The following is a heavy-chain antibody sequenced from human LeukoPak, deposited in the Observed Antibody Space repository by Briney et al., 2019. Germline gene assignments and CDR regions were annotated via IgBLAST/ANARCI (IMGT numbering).Heavy chain of an antibody. D-gene: IGHD1-26*01. CDR2: LSGGGDST. Sequence: PGGSLRLSCEASGFTFSSNAMSWVRQAPGKGLEWVSTLSGGGDSTYYADSVKGRFTISRDNSKNTLYLQMNSLRAEDTAVYYCARDPHRVVGLMGIFQQVSWFDPWGQGTLVTVSS. J-gene: IGHJ5*02. V-gene: IGHV3-23*01. CDR3: ARDPHRVVGLMGIFQQVSWFDP. CDR1: GFTFSSNA.